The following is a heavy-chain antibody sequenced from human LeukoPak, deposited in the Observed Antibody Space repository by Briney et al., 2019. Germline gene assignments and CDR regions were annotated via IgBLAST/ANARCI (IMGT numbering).Heavy chain of an antibody. CDR2: IYPGDSDT. Sequence: GESLKISCKGSGYSFTSYWSGCGRQMPGKGLEWMGIIYPGDSDTRYSASFQGQVTISADKSISTAYLQWSSLKASDTTMYYCATPYYDSSGYYSGFDPWGQGTLFTVSS. D-gene: IGHD3-22*01. J-gene: IGHJ5*02. CDR3: ATPYYDSSGYYSGFDP. V-gene: IGHV5-51*01. CDR1: GYSFTSYW.